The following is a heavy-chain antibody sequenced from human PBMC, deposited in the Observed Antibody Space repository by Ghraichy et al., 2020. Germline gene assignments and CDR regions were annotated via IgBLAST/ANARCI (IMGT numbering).Heavy chain of an antibody. CDR2: IKEDESVE. CDR1: GFTFSNYW. V-gene: IGHV3-7*03. J-gene: IGHJ4*02. Sequence: GSLRLSCAASGFTFSNYWMAWVRQAPGKGLEWVAHIKEDESVEGYVDSVKGRFTISRDNARNSLYLQMNSLRADDTAVYYCARDGWGNLLDYWGQGTLVTVSS. D-gene: IGHD4-23*01. CDR3: ARDGWGNLLDY.